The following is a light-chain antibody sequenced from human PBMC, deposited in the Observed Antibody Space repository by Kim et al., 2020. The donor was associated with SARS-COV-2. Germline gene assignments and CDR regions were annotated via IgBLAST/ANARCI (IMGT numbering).Light chain of an antibody. CDR2: GAS. V-gene: IGKV3-20*01. CDR1: QSVSSNQ. J-gene: IGKJ2*01. Sequence: LSPGERVTLSCRASQSVSSNQLAWYQHKPGQPPRLLLYGASSRATGIPDRFSGSGAGTEFTLTISRLEPEDFAVYFCQQYGGSPETFGQGTKLEI. CDR3: QQYGGSPET.